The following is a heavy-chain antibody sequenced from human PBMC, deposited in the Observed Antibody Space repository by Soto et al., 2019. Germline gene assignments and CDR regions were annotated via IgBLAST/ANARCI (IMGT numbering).Heavy chain of an antibody. D-gene: IGHD6-19*01. Sequence: EMQLVESGGGLVQPGGSLRLSCAASGFTFSRFWMSWVRQAPGKGLEWVANIKQNGSEKYYVDSVKGRFTISRDNAKNSLYLQMNSLRAEDTAVYYCARALCSETDELWGQGTLVTVSS. CDR1: GFTFSRFW. V-gene: IGHV3-7*01. CDR2: IKQNGSEK. CDR3: ARALCSETDEL. J-gene: IGHJ4*02.